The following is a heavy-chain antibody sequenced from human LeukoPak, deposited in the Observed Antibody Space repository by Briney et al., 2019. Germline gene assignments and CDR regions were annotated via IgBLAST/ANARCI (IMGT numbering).Heavy chain of an antibody. CDR1: GFTFSDYY. CDR3: ARAEVIAVAHFDY. CDR2: ISSSGSTI. Sequence: PGGSLRLSCAASGFTFSDYYMSWIRQAPGKGLEWVSYISSSGSTIYYADSVKGRFTISRDNAKNSLYLQMNSLRAEDTAVYYCARAEVIAVAHFDYWGQGTLVTVSS. J-gene: IGHJ4*02. V-gene: IGHV3-11*01. D-gene: IGHD6-19*01.